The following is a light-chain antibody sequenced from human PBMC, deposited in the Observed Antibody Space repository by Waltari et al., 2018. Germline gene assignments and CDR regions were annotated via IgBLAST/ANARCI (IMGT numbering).Light chain of an antibody. CDR1: QGIDNW. CDR2: SAS. Sequence: DIQMTQSPSFVSASVGDRVTITCRASQGIDNWLAWYQQKPGKAPKFLIYSASSLQSGVPSRFVRSGSVTDFILTISRLQPEEVATYYCQQTNSFPRTFGQGTKVAIK. CDR3: QQTNSFPRT. V-gene: IGKV1-12*01. J-gene: IGKJ1*01.